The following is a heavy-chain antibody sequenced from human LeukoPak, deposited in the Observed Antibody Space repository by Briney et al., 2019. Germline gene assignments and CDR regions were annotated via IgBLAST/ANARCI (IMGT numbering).Heavy chain of an antibody. Sequence: GGSLRLSGVASGFTFSSYAMTWVRQAPGKGLNWVSAISGGGVNTHYADSVKGRFTISRDNSKNTLYLQMNSLRAEDTAVYYCAKVRGYYYDSSDDYWGQGTLVTVSS. CDR2: ISGGGVNT. V-gene: IGHV3-23*01. D-gene: IGHD3-22*01. CDR3: AKVRGYYYDSSDDY. J-gene: IGHJ4*02. CDR1: GFTFSSYA.